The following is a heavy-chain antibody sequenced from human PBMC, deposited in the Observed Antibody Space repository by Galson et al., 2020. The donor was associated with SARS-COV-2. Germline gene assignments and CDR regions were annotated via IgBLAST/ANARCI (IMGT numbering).Heavy chain of an antibody. CDR2: IWPDVTKK. J-gene: IGHJ4*02. D-gene: IGHD2-2*01. Sequence: GESLKISCAASGFTFSNFGMHWVRQAPGKGLEWVAVIWPDVTKKYYPDSVKGRFTISRDNSKNTLYLQVDSLRADDTAVYYCARGGVPAGTRGIDYWGQGTRVTVSS. CDR3: ARGGVPAGTRGIDY. V-gene: IGHV3-33*01. CDR1: GFTFSNFG.